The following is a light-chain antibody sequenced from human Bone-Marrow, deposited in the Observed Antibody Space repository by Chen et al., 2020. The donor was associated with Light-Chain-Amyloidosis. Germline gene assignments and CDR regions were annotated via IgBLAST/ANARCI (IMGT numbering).Light chain of an antibody. J-gene: IGLJ2*01. V-gene: IGLV1-44*01. Sequence: QSMLTQPPSASGTPGQRISISCSGSDFDIGSNPVSWFQHVPETAPKLLIYGQNLRPAGVPDRFSGSKSGTSASLAISGLQSEDDATYFCAVWEDALTGWIFGGGTKLSVL. CDR2: GQN. CDR1: DFDIGSNP. CDR3: AVWEDALTGWI.